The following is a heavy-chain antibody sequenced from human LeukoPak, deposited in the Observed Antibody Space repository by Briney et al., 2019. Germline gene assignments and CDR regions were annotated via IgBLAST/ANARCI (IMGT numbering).Heavy chain of an antibody. Sequence: SETLSLTCTVSGGSISSGDYYWSWIRQPPGKGLEWIGYIYYSGSTYYNPSLKSRVTISVDTSKNQFSLKLSSVTAADTAVYYCARVPIVGATKLGGGDYWGQGTLVTVSS. CDR1: GGSISSGDYY. J-gene: IGHJ4*02. D-gene: IGHD1-26*01. CDR2: IYYSGST. CDR3: ARVPIVGATKLGGGDY. V-gene: IGHV4-30-4*01.